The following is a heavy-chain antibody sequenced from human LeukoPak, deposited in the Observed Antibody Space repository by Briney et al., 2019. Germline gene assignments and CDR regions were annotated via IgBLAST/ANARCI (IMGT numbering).Heavy chain of an antibody. CDR1: GFTFSSYE. V-gene: IGHV3-48*03. D-gene: IGHD3-10*02. CDR3: AELGITMIGGV. Sequence: GGSLRLSCAASGFTFSSYEMNWVRQAPGKGLEWVSYFSSSGSTIYYADSVKGRFTISRDNAKNSLYLQMNSLRAEDTAVYYCAELGITMIGGVWGKGTTVTVSS. J-gene: IGHJ6*04. CDR2: FSSSGSTI.